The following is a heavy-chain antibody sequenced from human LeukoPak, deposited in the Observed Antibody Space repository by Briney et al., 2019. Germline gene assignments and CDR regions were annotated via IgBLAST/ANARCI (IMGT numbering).Heavy chain of an antibody. CDR3: ARDWGRYCTSTSCYPDY. V-gene: IGHV3-30-3*01. CDR1: GFTFSSYA. Sequence: GGFLRLSCAASGFTFSSYAMHWVRQAPGKGLEWVAVISYDGSNKYYADSVKGRFTISRDNSKNTLYLQMNSLRAEDTAVYSCARDWGRYCTSTSCYPDYWGQGTLVTLSS. CDR2: ISYDGSNK. D-gene: IGHD2-2*01. J-gene: IGHJ4*02.